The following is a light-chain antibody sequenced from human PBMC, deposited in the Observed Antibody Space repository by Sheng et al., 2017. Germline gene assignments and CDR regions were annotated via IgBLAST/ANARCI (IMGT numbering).Light chain of an antibody. V-gene: IGKV1-9*01. CDR1: QDIRSS. Sequence: DTQLTQSPSFVSASVGDTVTITCRASQDIRSSLAWYQQKKGKAPKLLINSASTLQRGVPSRFSGSGSGTEFTLRISSLQPEDFATYICQQVNDYPITFGQGTRLDNK. CDR2: SAS. CDR3: QQVNDYPIT. J-gene: IGKJ5*01.